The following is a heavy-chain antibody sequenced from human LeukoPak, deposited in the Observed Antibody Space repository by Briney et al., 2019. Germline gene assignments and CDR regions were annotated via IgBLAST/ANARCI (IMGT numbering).Heavy chain of an antibody. Sequence: SETLSLTCTVSGGSISSYYWSWIRQPPGKGLEWIGYIYYSGSTNYNPSLKSRVTISVDTSKNQFSLKLSSVTAADTAVYYCAREVDYYDSSGYSYYFDYWGQGTLVTVSS. CDR3: AREVDYYDSSGYSYYFDY. CDR1: GGSISSYY. J-gene: IGHJ4*02. D-gene: IGHD3-22*01. V-gene: IGHV4-59*12. CDR2: IYYSGST.